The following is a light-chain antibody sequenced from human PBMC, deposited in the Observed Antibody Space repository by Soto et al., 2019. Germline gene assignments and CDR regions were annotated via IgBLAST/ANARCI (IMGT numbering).Light chain of an antibody. J-gene: IGLJ1*01. CDR3: RSYTTSSSYV. CDR1: SSDVGGYNY. CDR2: DVT. Sequence: QSALTKPASVSGSPGQSITISCTGTSSDVGGYNYVSWYQQHPGKAPKVMIYDVTNRPSGVSNRFSGSKSGNTASLTISGLQAEDEADYYCRSYTTSSSYVFGTGTKVTVL. V-gene: IGLV2-14*03.